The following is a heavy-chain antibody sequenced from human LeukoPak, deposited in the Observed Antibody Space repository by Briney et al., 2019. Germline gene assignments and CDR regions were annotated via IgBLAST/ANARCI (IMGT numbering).Heavy chain of an antibody. J-gene: IGHJ3*02. Sequence: GASVKVSCKASGYTFTSYDINWVRQATGQGLEWMGWMNPNSGNTGYAQKFQGRVTITRNTSISTAYMELSSLRSEDTAVYYCAGSCSGGSCYVGLRGAFDIWGQGTMVTVSS. CDR1: GYTFTSYD. CDR2: MNPNSGNT. V-gene: IGHV1-8*03. CDR3: AGSCSGGSCYVGLRGAFDI. D-gene: IGHD2-15*01.